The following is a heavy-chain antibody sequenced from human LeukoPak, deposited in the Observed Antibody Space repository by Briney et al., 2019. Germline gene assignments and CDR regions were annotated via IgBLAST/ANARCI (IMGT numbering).Heavy chain of an antibody. V-gene: IGHV4-39*01. CDR1: GGSTSSGNYY. CDR2: IYYSGNT. D-gene: IGHD3-3*01. CDR3: ARLGAGPTYYDFWSGYSSFYFDY. J-gene: IGHJ4*02. Sequence: SETLSLTCTVSGGSTSSGNYYWGWIRQPPGKGLEWIGGIYYSGNTYYNPSLKSRVTISVDTSKNQFSLKLSSVTAADTAVYYCARLGAGPTYYDFWSGYSSFYFDYWGQGTLVTVSS.